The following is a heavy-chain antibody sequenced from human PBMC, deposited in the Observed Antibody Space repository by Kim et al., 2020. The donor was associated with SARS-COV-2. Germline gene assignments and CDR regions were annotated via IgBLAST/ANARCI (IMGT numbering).Heavy chain of an antibody. J-gene: IGHJ6*02. D-gene: IGHD1-26*01. V-gene: IGHV4-59*01. CDR1: GGSISSYY. CDR3: ARGWESYGMDV. CDR2: IYYSGST. Sequence: SETLSLTCTVSGGSISSYYWSWIRQPPGKGLEWIGYIYYSGSTNYNPSLKSRVTISVDTSKNQFSLKLSSVTAADTAVYYCARGWESYGMDVWGQGTTVTVSS.